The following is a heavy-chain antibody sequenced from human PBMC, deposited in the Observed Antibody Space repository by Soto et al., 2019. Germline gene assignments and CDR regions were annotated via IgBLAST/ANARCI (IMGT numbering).Heavy chain of an antibody. V-gene: IGHV3-74*01. J-gene: IGHJ4*02. CDR1: GFTFSTDW. CDR2: VHSEGSMT. Sequence: GGSLRLACAVSGFTFSTDWMHWVRQAPGEGLVWVSGVHSEGSMTVYADSVKGRFTISRDNAKNTLYLQMNSLRVEDTAVYYCTREGFDYWGQGTLVTVSS. CDR3: TREGFDY.